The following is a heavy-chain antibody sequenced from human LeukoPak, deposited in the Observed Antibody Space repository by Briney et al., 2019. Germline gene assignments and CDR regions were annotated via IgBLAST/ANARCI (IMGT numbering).Heavy chain of an antibody. CDR2: ISWNSGSI. CDR3: AKELGYSSSW. V-gene: IGHV3-9*01. D-gene: IGHD6-13*01. CDR1: GFTFDDYA. J-gene: IGHJ4*02. Sequence: GGSLRLSCAASGFTFDDYAMHWVRQAPGKGLEWVSGISWNSGSIGYADSVKGRFTISRDNAKNSLYLQMNRLRAEDTALYYCAKELGYSSSWWGQGTQVTVSS.